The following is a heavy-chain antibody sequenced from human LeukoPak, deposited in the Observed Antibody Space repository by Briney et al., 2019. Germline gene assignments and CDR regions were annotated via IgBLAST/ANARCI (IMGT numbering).Heavy chain of an antibody. V-gene: IGHV3-66*01. CDR2: IYSGGST. CDR1: GFTVSSNY. Sequence: GGSLRLSCAASGFTVSSNYMSWVRQAPGKGLEWVSVIYSGGSTYYADSVEGRFTISRDNSKNTLYLQMNSLRAEDTAVYYCAMTAVAGTGDYWGQGTLVTVSS. D-gene: IGHD6-19*01. CDR3: AMTAVAGTGDY. J-gene: IGHJ4*02.